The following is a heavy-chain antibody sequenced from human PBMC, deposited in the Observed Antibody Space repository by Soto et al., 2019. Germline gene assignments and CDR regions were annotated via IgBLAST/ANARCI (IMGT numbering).Heavy chain of an antibody. Sequence: PGESLKISCQASGYTFINNWIGWVRQKPGKGLEWLGAVYGGDSDRRHNPTFQGQITMSVDKSSNTAYLQWSRLNASDTAMYYCARGGNYLEYWGQGVLVTVSS. CDR2: VYGGDSDR. V-gene: IGHV5-51*01. CDR1: GYTFINNW. CDR3: ARGGNYLEY. J-gene: IGHJ4*02. D-gene: IGHD6-25*01.